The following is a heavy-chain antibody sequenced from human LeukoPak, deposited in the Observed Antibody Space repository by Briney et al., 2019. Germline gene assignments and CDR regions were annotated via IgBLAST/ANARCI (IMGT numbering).Heavy chain of an antibody. D-gene: IGHD1-26*01. CDR2: IIPILGIA. CDR1: GGTFSSYA. Sequence: SVKVSCKASGGTFSSYAISWVRQAPGQGLEWMGRIIPILGIANYAQKFQGRVTMTRDTSTSTVYMELSSLRSEDTAVYYCARAFSSGSSDYWGQGTLVTVSS. CDR3: ARAFSSGSSDY. V-gene: IGHV1-69*04. J-gene: IGHJ4*02.